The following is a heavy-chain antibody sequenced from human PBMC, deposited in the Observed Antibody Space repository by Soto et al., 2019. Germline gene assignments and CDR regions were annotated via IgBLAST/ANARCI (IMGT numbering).Heavy chain of an antibody. V-gene: IGHV1-3*01. Sequence: GASVKVSCKASGYTFATYAVHWVRQAPGQRLEWMGWINAGNGNTKYSQQFQDRVTITRDTSASTAYMELSSLRSQDTAVYYCARGYSGFTNWFDSWGQGTRVTVSS. D-gene: IGHD5-12*01. CDR1: GYTFATYA. CDR3: ARGYSGFTNWFDS. J-gene: IGHJ5*01. CDR2: INAGNGNT.